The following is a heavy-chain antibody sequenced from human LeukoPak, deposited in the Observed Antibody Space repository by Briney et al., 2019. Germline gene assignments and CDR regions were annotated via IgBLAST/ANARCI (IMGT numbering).Heavy chain of an antibody. CDR1: GYSISSGYY. Sequence: KPSETLSLTCAVSGYSISSGYYWGWIRQPPGKGLDWIGSIYHSGSTYYNPSLKSRVTISVDTSKNQFSLKLSSVTAADTAVYYCARTLGSGQLGWFGPWGQGTLVTVSS. V-gene: IGHV4-38-2*01. D-gene: IGHD2-15*01. CDR3: ARTLGSGQLGWFGP. J-gene: IGHJ5*02. CDR2: IYHSGST.